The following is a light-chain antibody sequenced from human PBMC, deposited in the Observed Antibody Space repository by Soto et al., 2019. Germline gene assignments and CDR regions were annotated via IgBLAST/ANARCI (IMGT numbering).Light chain of an antibody. CDR2: EVT. J-gene: IGLJ2*01. V-gene: IGLV2-8*01. CDR1: SSDVGGYNY. CDR3: SSYAGSNYVV. Sequence: QSVLTQPPSASGSPGQSVTISCTGTSSDVGGYNYVSWYQQHPGKAPKLMIYEVTKRPSGVPDRFSGSKSGNTASLTVSGLRAEDEADYYCSSYAGSNYVVFGGGTKLTVL.